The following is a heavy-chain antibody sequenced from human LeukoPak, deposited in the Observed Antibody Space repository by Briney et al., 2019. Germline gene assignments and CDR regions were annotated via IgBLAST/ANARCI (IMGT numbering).Heavy chain of an antibody. D-gene: IGHD6-19*01. J-gene: IGHJ4*02. V-gene: IGHV3-30-3*01. CDR1: GFTFSSYA. CDR3: ASTGYSSR. CDR2: ISYDGSNK. Sequence: GRSLRLSCAASGFTFSSYAMHWVRQAPGKGLEWVAVISYDGSNKYYADSVKGRFTISRDNSKNTLYLQMNSLRAEDTAVYYCASTGYSSRWGQGTLVTVSS.